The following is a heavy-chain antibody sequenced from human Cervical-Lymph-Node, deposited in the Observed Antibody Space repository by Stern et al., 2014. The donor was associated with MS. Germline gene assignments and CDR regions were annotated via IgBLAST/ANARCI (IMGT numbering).Heavy chain of an antibody. V-gene: IGHV3-74*01. D-gene: IGHD1-26*01. CDR2: IKGDSSST. CDR1: GFTFSNYW. Sequence: EVQLVESGGGLVQPGESLRLSCAASGFTFSNYWMHWVRQAPGKGLEWVSLIKGDSSSTSYADSVKGRFTISRDNAKNMLYLQMNSLRAEDTAVYYCARGVSGTYYRDYWGQGTLVTVSS. J-gene: IGHJ4*02. CDR3: ARGVSGTYYRDY.